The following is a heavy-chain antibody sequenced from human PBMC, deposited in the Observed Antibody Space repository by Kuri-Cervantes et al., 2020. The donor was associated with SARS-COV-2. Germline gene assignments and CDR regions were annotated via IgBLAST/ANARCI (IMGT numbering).Heavy chain of an antibody. J-gene: IGHJ6*02. Sequence: SETLSLTCAVYGGSFSGYYWSWIRQPPGKGLEWTGEINHSGSTNYNPSLKSRVTISVDTSKNQFSLKLSSVTAADTAVYYGSRPYYGMDVWDQGTTVTVSS. V-gene: IGHV4-34*01. CDR1: GGSFSGYY. CDR2: INHSGST. CDR3: SRPYYGMDV.